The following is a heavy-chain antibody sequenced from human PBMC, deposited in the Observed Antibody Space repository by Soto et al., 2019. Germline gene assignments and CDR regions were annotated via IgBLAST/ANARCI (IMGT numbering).Heavy chain of an antibody. V-gene: IGHV1-3*01. CDR1: GYTFTSYA. CDR3: ARVFGITICGVVPHPTTNWFDP. J-gene: IGHJ5*02. CDR2: TNAGNGNT. Sequence: ASVKVSCKASGYTFTSYAMHWVRQAPGQRLEWMGWTNAGNGNTKYSQKFQGRVTITRDTSASTAYMELSSLRSEDTAVYYCARVFGITICGVVPHPTTNWFDPWCQGTLVTVSS. D-gene: IGHD3-3*01.